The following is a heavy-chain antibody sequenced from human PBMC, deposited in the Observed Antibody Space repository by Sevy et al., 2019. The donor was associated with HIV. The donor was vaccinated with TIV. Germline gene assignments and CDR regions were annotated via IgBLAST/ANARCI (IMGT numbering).Heavy chain of an antibody. CDR2: MRKDGLTT. D-gene: IGHD3-16*01. CDR1: IFTFNIYG. Sequence: GESLKISCAASIFTFNIYGMQWVRQAPGKGLEWVAYMRKDGLTTYYADSVKGRFTISRDRSKNTLYLQMNSLRIEDAALYYCTRETTYYDASGPVPGDIWGQGTMVTVSS. J-gene: IGHJ3*02. CDR3: TRETTYYDASGPVPGDI. V-gene: IGHV3-30*02.